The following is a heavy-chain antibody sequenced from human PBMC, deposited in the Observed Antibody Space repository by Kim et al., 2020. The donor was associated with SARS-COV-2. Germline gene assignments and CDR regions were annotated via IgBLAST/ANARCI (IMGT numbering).Heavy chain of an antibody. CDR2: ISSSSSYI. CDR1: GFTFSSYS. D-gene: IGHD3-22*01. J-gene: IGHJ4*02. CDR3: ARDRGAIDSSGYYTS. Sequence: GGSLRLSCAASGFTFSSYSMNWVRQAPGKGLEWVSSISSSSSYIYYADSVKGRFTISRDNAKNSLYLQMNSLRAEDTAVYYCARDRGAIDSSGYYTSWGQGTLVTVSS. V-gene: IGHV3-21*01.